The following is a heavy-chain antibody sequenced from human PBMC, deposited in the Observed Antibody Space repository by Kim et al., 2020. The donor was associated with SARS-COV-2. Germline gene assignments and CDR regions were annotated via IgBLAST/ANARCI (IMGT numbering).Heavy chain of an antibody. Sequence: GGSLRLSCAASGFTFSSYSMNWVRQAPGKGLEWVSYISSSSSTIYYADSLKGRLTISRDNAKNSLYLQMNSLRDEDTAVYYCARGGRVGARSFDYWGQGTLVTVSS. J-gene: IGHJ4*02. CDR3: ARGGRVGARSFDY. CDR2: ISSSSSTI. CDR1: GFTFSSYS. V-gene: IGHV3-48*02. D-gene: IGHD1-26*01.